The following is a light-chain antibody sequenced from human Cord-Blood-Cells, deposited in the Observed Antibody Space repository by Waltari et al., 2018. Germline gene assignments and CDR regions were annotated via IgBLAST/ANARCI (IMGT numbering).Light chain of an antibody. CDR1: QSVSSSY. CDR3: QQYGSSLYT. J-gene: IGKJ2*01. CDR2: GAS. Sequence: EIVLTQSPGTLSLSPGERATLSCRASQSVSSSYLAWDQQKPGQAPRLLIYGASSRATRIPDRFSGSGSGTDFTLTISRLEPEDFAVYYCQQYGSSLYTFGQGTKLEIK. V-gene: IGKV3-20*01.